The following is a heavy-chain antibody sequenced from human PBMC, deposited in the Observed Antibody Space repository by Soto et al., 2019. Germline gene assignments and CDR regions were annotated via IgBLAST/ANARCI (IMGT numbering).Heavy chain of an antibody. CDR2: ISSSNSTI. CDR3: ARLTDYAFET. Sequence: GGSLRPSCAASGFTFSSYSMKWVRQAPGKGLEWISYISSSNSTINYADSVQGRFTISRDNARNSLYMQMNSLRDEDTAVYYCARLTDYAFETWGQGTMVTVSS. J-gene: IGHJ3*02. V-gene: IGHV3-48*02. CDR1: GFTFSSYS. D-gene: IGHD2-21*02.